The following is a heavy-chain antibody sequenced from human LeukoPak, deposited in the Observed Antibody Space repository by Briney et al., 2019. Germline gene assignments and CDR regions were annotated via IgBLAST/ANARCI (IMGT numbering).Heavy chain of an antibody. Sequence: SETLSLTCTVSGGSISSGDYYWSWIRQPPGKGLEWIGYIYYSGSTYYNPSLKSRVTISVDTSKNQFSLKLSSVTAADTAVYYCARAYKKQWLVSNWGQGTLVTVS. V-gene: IGHV4-30-4*08. D-gene: IGHD6-19*01. CDR3: ARAYKKQWLVSN. J-gene: IGHJ4*02. CDR1: GGSISSGDYY. CDR2: IYYSGST.